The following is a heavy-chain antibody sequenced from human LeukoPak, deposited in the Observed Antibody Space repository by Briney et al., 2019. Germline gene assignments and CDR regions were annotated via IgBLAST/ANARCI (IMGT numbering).Heavy chain of an antibody. CDR3: ARVFQLRYFDWSPYGMDY. D-gene: IGHD3-9*01. CDR2: INSDGSST. CDR1: GFTFSSYW. J-gene: IGHJ4*02. Sequence: GGSLRLSCAASGFTFSSYWMHWVRQAPGKGLVWVSRINSDGSSTSYADSVKGRFTISRDNAKNTLYLQMNSLRAEDTAVYYCARVFQLRYFDWSPYGMDYWGQGTLVTVSS. V-gene: IGHV3-74*01.